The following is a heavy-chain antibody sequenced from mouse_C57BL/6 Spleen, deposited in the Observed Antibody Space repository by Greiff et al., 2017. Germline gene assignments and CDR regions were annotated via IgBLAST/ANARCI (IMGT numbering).Heavy chain of an antibody. V-gene: IGHV2-9-1*01. J-gene: IGHJ4*01. Sequence: VKLMESGPGLVAPSQSLSITCTVSGFSLTSYAISWVRQPPGKGLEWLGVIWTGGGTNYNSALKSRLSISKDNSKSQVFLKMNSLQTDNTARYYCATNFHDAMDYWGQGTSVTVSS. CDR3: ATNFHDAMDY. CDR1: GFSLTSYA. CDR2: IWTGGGT.